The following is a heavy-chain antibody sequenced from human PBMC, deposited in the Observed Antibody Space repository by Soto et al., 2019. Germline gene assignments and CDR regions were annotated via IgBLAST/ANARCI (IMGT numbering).Heavy chain of an antibody. CDR1: GGSISSGGYY. J-gene: IGHJ5*02. CDR2: IYYSGST. CDR3: ARATPFFITGKVYNWFDP. Sequence: LSETLSLTCTVSGGSISSGGYYWSWIRQHPGKGLEWIGYIYYSGSTYYNPSLKSRVTISVDTSKNQFSLKLSSVTAADTAVYYCARATPFFITGKVYNWFDPWGQGTLVTVSS. V-gene: IGHV4-31*03. D-gene: IGHD1-20*01.